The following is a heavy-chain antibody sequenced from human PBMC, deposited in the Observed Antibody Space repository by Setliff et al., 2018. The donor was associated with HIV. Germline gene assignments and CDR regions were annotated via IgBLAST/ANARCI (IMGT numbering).Heavy chain of an antibody. Sequence: GASVKVSCKASGYTFTSYGVSWVRQAPGQGLEWMGWISAYNRNVNYSQKVQGRVTMTTDTSTSTAYMELKNLKSDDTAAYYCARVLDPGIAVATHAFDIWGQGTMVTVSS. CDR2: ISAYNRNV. CDR3: ARVLDPGIAVATHAFDI. D-gene: IGHD6-19*01. J-gene: IGHJ3*02. CDR1: GYTFTSYG. V-gene: IGHV1-18*01.